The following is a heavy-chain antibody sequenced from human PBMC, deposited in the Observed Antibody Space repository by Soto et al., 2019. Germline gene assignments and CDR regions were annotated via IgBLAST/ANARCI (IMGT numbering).Heavy chain of an antibody. CDR1: GFSLSQARMG. CDR2: IFWNDER. J-gene: IGHJ4*02. D-gene: IGHD1-26*01. V-gene: IGHV2-26*01. Sequence: GSGPTLMNPTETLTLTCTVSGFSLSQARMGVSWIRQPPGKALEWLAHIFWNDERSYNTSLKSRLTISRDTSKSQVVLTMTNVDPVDTGTYFCARALREGLPIYYFDSWGQGTLVTVSS. CDR3: ARALREGLPIYYFDS.